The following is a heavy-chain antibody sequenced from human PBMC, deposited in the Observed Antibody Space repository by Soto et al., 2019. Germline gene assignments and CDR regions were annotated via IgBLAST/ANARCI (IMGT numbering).Heavy chain of an antibody. CDR2: IAYSGDT. V-gene: IGHV4-31*03. Sequence: SETLSLTCTVSGVVLGSDAYYWSWIRQHPGKGLEWIGYIAYSGDTYYNPSLRSRVTISADTSENKFSLTLKSVTAADTAVYFCARDFERSAIGPWGQGTSVTVSS. J-gene: IGHJ5*02. CDR3: ARDFERSAIGP. CDR1: GVVLGSDAYY. D-gene: IGHD3-9*01.